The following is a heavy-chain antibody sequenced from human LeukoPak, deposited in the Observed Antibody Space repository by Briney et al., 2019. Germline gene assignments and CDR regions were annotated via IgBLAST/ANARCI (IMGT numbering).Heavy chain of an antibody. D-gene: IGHD3-10*01. Sequence: ASVKVSCKASGYTFTGYYMHWVRQAPGQGLEWMGWISTDNGNTNSAQNLQGRVTMTTDTSTTTAYMELSSLTSDDTAVYYCAREIPWGSGIYGMDVWGQGTTVTVSS. CDR1: GYTFTGYY. V-gene: IGHV1-18*04. CDR3: AREIPWGSGIYGMDV. CDR2: ISTDNGNT. J-gene: IGHJ6*02.